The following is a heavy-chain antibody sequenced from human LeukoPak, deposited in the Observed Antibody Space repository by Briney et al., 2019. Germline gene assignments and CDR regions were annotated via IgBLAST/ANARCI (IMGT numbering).Heavy chain of an antibody. Sequence: ASLKVSCKASGYTFTSYDINWVRQATGQGLEWMGWMNPNSGNTGYAQKFQGRVTMTRNTSISTAYMELSSLRSEDTAVYYCARITFGGVIVPFDYWGQGTLVTVSS. V-gene: IGHV1-8*01. D-gene: IGHD3-16*02. CDR2: MNPNSGNT. CDR1: GYTFTSYD. CDR3: ARITFGGVIVPFDY. J-gene: IGHJ4*02.